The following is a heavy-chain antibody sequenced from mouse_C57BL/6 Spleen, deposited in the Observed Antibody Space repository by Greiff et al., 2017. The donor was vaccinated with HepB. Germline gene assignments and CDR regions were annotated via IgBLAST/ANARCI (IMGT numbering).Heavy chain of an antibody. CDR1: GYTFTSYW. CDR2: IDPSESYT. D-gene: IGHD1-1*01. V-gene: IGHV1-59*01. Sequence: QVQLQQPGAELVRPGTSVKLSCKASGYTFTSYWMHWVKQRPGQGLEWIGVIDPSESYTNYNQKFKGKATLTVDTSSSTAYMQLSSLTSEDSAVYYSARSGTAVVATGYFDYWGQGTTLTVSS. CDR3: ARSGTAVVATGYFDY. J-gene: IGHJ2*01.